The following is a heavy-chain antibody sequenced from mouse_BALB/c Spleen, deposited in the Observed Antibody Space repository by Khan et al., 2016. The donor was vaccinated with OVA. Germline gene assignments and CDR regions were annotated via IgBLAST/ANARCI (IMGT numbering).Heavy chain of an antibody. CDR2: ISSGGSYT. J-gene: IGHJ4*01. Sequence: EVQLVESGGDLVKPGGSLKLSCAASGFTFSSYGMSWVRQTPDKRLEWVATISSGGSYTYYPDSVKGRFTISRDNAKNTLYLQMRSLKCEDTAMYYCARNAGLRRESYYAMDYWGQGTSVTVSS. CDR1: GFTFSSYG. CDR3: ARNAGLRRESYYAMDY. V-gene: IGHV5-6*01. D-gene: IGHD2-2*01.